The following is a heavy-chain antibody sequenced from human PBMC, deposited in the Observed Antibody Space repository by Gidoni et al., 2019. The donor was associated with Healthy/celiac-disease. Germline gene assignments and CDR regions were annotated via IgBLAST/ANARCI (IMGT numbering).Heavy chain of an antibody. D-gene: IGHD2-15*01. CDR3: ARDWASGLGYCSGGSCTRDAFDI. CDR2: INPNSGGT. J-gene: IGHJ3*02. CDR1: GYTFTGYY. Sequence: SVKVSCKASGYTFTGYYMHWVRQAPGQGLEWMGWINPNSGGTNYAQKFQGRVTMTRDTSISTAYMELSRLRSDDTAVYYCARDWASGLGYCSGGSCTRDAFDIWGQGTMVTVSS. V-gene: IGHV1-2*02.